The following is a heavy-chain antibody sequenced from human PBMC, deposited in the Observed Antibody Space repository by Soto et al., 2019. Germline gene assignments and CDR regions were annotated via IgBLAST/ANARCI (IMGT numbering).Heavy chain of an antibody. V-gene: IGHV4-4*07. CDR1: GGSISNYY. CDR3: ARQTTYSSSWYDY. J-gene: IGHJ4*02. CDR2: IYSSGST. Sequence: SETLSLTCTVSGGSISNYYWTWIRQPAGKGLEWIGRIYSSGSTNYNSSLKSRVTMSVDTSKNQFSLKLTSVTAADTAVYYCARQTTYSSSWYDYRGQGTLVTVSS. D-gene: IGHD6-13*01.